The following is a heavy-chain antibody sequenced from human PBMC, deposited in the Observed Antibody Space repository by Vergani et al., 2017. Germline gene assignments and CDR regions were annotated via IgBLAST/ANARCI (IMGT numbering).Heavy chain of an antibody. D-gene: IGHD3-9*01. J-gene: IGHJ6*01. CDR1: GFTFSDHY. CDR2: MSSGDSI. Sequence: QVQLVESGGGLVKPGGSLRLSCAASGFTFSDHYMSWVRPAPGKGLEWISYMSSGDSIYYADSVKGRFTVSRDNTKNTLYLQMNSLRAEETAVYYCARETDTGSSVSYNYYARDVWGQGTTVSVSS. CDR3: ARETDTGSSVSYNYYARDV. V-gene: IGHV3-11*04.